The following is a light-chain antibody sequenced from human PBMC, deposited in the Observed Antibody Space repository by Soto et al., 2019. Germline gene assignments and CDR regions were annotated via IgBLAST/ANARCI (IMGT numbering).Light chain of an antibody. Sequence: EIVLTQSPATLSLSPGERATVSCRASQCVSSYLAWYQQKPGQAPRLLIYDASNRATDIPARFSGSGSGTDFTLTISSLEPEDFAVYYCLQRSGWPWTFGQGTKVEIK. CDR2: DAS. J-gene: IGKJ1*01. CDR1: QCVSSY. V-gene: IGKV3-11*01. CDR3: LQRSGWPWT.